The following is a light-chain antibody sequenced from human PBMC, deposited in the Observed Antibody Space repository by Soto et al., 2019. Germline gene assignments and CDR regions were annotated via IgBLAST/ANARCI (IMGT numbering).Light chain of an antibody. V-gene: IGLV1-47*01. CDR3: AAWDDSLSGHVV. Sequence: QSVLTQPPSASGTPGQRVTISCSGSSSNIGSNYVYWYQQLPGTAPKLLIYRNNQRPSGVPDRFSRSKSGTSAALGISGLRSEDEADYYCAAWDDSLSGHVVFGGGTKLTVL. CDR2: RNN. CDR1: SSNIGSNY. J-gene: IGLJ2*01.